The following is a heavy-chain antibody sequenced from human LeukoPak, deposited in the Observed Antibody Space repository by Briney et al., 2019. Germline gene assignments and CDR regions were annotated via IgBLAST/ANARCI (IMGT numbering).Heavy chain of an antibody. CDR2: ISYDGSNK. Sequence: PGGSLRLSCAASGFTFSSYGMHWVRQAPGKGLEWVAVISYDGSNKYYADSVKGRFTISRDNSKNTLYLQMNSLRAEDTAVYYCAKEVAVAGFDYWGQGTLVTVSS. D-gene: IGHD6-19*01. CDR1: GFTFSSYG. V-gene: IGHV3-30*18. CDR3: AKEVAVAGFDY. J-gene: IGHJ4*02.